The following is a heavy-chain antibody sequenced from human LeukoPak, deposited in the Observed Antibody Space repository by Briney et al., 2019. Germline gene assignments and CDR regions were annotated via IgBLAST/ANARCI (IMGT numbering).Heavy chain of an antibody. CDR3: AKDLGSGYYYYFDS. Sequence: GGSLRLSCAASGFTFSNSAMSWVRQAPGKGLEWVSVISGSGGSTYYADSVKGRFTISRDNSKNTLYLQMNSLRAEDTAVYHCAKDLGSGYYYYFDSWGQGTLVTVSS. V-gene: IGHV3-23*01. CDR2: ISGSGGST. J-gene: IGHJ4*02. CDR1: GFTFSNSA. D-gene: IGHD3-3*01.